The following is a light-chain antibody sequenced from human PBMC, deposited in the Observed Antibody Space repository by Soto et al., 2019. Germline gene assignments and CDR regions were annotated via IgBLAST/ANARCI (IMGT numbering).Light chain of an antibody. CDR2: DTS. J-gene: IGKJ2*01. CDR3: QQRGTWPPT. Sequence: EIVLTQSPATLSLSPGQRATLSCRASQSVTFYLAWYQQKPGQAPRLLIYDTSNRATGIPARFSGSGSGTEFTLSISSLKPGDFSVYYCQQRGTWPPTFGQGTKVEIK. V-gene: IGKV3-11*01. CDR1: QSVTFY.